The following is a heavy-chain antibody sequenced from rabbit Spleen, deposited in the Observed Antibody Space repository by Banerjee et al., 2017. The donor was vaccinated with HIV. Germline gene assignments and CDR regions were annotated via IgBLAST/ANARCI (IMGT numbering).Heavy chain of an antibody. D-gene: IGHD1-1*01. Sequence: EQLGESGGGLVKPEGSLTLTCKASGVSLNDKDVMCWVRQAPGKGLEWIACINIVTGKSVYASWAKGRFTMSRTSSTTVTLQMTSLTAADTATYFCARGGVGGAGDYMGYFKLWGQGTLVTVS. CDR2: INIVTGKS. J-gene: IGHJ4*01. V-gene: IGHV1S45*01. CDR1: GVSLNDKDV. CDR3: ARGGVGGAGDYMGYFKL.